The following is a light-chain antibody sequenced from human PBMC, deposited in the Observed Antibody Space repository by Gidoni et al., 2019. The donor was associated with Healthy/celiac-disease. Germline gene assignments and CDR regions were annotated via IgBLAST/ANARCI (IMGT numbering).Light chain of an antibody. Sequence: EIVLTQSPATLSLSPGERATLSCRASRSVSSYLAWYQQKPGQAPRLLIYDASNRATGIPARFSGSGSGTDFTLTISSLEPEDFAVYYCQQRSNWPHVTFXPXTKVDIK. CDR2: DAS. J-gene: IGKJ3*01. CDR3: QQRSNWPHVT. V-gene: IGKV3-11*01. CDR1: RSVSSY.